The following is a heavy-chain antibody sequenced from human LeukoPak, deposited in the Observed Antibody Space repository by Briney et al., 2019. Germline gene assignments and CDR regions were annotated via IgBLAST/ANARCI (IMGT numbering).Heavy chain of an antibody. Sequence: SETLSLTCAVSGASISGSGYYLGWIRQPPGKGLEWIGNIYYTGSTYYNASLQSRVTISIDTSKNQFSLKLSSVTAADTAVYYCARGRGYSYYYGSGSLGSYYFDYWGQGTLVTVSS. CDR3: ARGRGYSYYYGSGSLGSYYFDY. V-gene: IGHV4-39*07. CDR1: GASISGSGYY. CDR2: IYYTGST. D-gene: IGHD3-10*01. J-gene: IGHJ4*02.